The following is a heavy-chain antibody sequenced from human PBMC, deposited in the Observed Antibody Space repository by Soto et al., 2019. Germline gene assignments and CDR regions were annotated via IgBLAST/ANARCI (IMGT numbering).Heavy chain of an antibody. Sequence: GSLRLSCAASGFTFSSYSMNWVRQAPGKGLEWVSSISSSNSYIYYSDSVKGRFTISRDNAKNSLYLQMNSLRAEDTAVYYCARDQLYYNDISGRPLNAFDVWGQGTMVTVTS. J-gene: IGHJ3*01. CDR3: ARDQLYYNDISGRPLNAFDV. D-gene: IGHD3-22*01. V-gene: IGHV3-21*01. CDR1: GFTFSSYS. CDR2: ISSSNSYI.